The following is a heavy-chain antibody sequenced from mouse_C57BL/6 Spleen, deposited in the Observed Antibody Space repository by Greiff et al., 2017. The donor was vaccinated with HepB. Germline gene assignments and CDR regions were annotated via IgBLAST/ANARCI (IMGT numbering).Heavy chain of an antibody. J-gene: IGHJ4*01. CDR3: ARRGYGSSYGAMDY. CDR2: IYPGGGYT. D-gene: IGHD1-1*01. Sequence: QVQLQQSGAELVRPGTSVKMSCKASGFTFTNSLIGWAKQKPGHGLEGIGDIYPGGGYTNYNEKFKGKATLTADKSSSTAYMQFSSPTSEDSAIYYCARRGYGSSYGAMDYWGQGTSVTVSS. V-gene: IGHV1-63*01. CDR1: GFTFTNSL.